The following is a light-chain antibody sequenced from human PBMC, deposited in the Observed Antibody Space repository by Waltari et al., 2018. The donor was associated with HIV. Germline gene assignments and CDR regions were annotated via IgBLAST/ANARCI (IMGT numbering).Light chain of an antibody. CDR1: QSLLPSNGYKY. V-gene: IGKV2-28*01. J-gene: IGKJ4*01. CDR3: MQALQTPRT. CDR2: LGS. Sequence: DIVLTQSPLSLPVTPGEPASISCGSSQSLLPSNGYKYLDWDLQKPGQPPHLLIYLGSNRASGVPDRFSGSGSGTNFTLKISRVEADDVGTYYCMQALQTPRTFGGGTKVEIK.